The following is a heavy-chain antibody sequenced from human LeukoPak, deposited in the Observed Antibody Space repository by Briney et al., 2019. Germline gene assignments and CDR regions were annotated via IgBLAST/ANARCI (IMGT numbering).Heavy chain of an antibody. CDR1: GFTFSSYS. CDR2: ISSSSSTI. Sequence: GGSLRLSCAASGFTFSSYSMNWVRQAPGKGLEWVSYISSSSSTIYYADSVKGRFTISRDNAKNSLYLQMNSLRAEDTAVYYCARQRSTMVRVFDYWGQGTLVTVSS. CDR3: ARQRSTMVRVFDY. J-gene: IGHJ4*02. D-gene: IGHD3-10*01. V-gene: IGHV3-48*01.